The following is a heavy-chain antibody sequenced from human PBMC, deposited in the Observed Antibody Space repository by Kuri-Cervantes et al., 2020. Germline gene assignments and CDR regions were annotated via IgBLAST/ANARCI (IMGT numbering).Heavy chain of an antibody. CDR2: ISWNSGSI. V-gene: IGHV3-9*01. CDR3: ARETYASGATLGGMDV. CDR1: EFTFDDYA. Sequence: SLKISCAASEFTFDDYAMHWVRQAPGKGLEWVSGISWNSGSIGYADSVKGRFTISRDNAKNSLYLQMNSLRAEDTALYYCARETYASGATLGGMDVWGRGTTVTVSS. J-gene: IGHJ6*02. D-gene: IGHD3-10*01.